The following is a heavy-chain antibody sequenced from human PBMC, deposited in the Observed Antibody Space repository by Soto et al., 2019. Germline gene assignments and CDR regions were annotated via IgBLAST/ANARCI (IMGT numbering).Heavy chain of an antibody. D-gene: IGHD2-15*01. Sequence: QVQLVESGGGVVQPGRSLRVSCAASGFTFSTYGMHWVRQAPGKGLEWVAVISYDGSNKNYADSVKGRFTISRDNSKIALYLQINSLLAEDTAVYYCSKDSVSACSVASCYYWFDPWGQGALVTVSA. J-gene: IGHJ5*02. CDR3: SKDSVSACSVASCYYWFDP. V-gene: IGHV3-30*18. CDR1: GFTFSTYG. CDR2: ISYDGSNK.